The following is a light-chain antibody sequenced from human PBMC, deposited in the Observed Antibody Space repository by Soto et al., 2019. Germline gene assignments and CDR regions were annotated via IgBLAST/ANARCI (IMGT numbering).Light chain of an antibody. Sequence: QSALTQPASVSGSPGQSITISCTGTSSDVGGYNYVSWYQQHPCKAPKLMIYDVSNRPSGVSNRFSGSKSGNTASLTISGLQAEDEDDYYCSSYTTSSTLLYVFGTGTKVTVL. CDR1: SSDVGGYNY. V-gene: IGLV2-14*01. CDR2: DVS. J-gene: IGLJ1*01. CDR3: SSYTTSSTLLYV.